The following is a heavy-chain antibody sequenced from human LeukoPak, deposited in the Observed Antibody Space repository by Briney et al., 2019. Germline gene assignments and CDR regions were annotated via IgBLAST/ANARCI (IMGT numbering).Heavy chain of an antibody. CDR1: GYTFTTYG. CDR2: ISAYNGNT. CDR3: ARGPGYDYVWGSYLPPGY. V-gene: IGHV1-18*01. D-gene: IGHD3-16*02. Sequence: ASVKVSCKASGYTFTTYGFSWVRQAPGQGLEWMGWISAYNGNTNYAQKLQGRVTMTTDTSTTTAYMELRSLRSDDTAVYYCARGPGYDYVWGSYLPPGYWGQGTLVTVSS. J-gene: IGHJ4*02.